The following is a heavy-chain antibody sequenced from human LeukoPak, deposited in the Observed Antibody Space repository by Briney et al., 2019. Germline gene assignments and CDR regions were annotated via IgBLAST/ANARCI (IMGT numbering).Heavy chain of an antibody. J-gene: IGHJ4*02. D-gene: IGHD3-9*01. V-gene: IGHV3-64D*06. CDR1: GFTFSSYA. Sequence: PGGSLRLSCSASGFTFSSYAMHWVRQAPGKGLEYVSAISSNGGSTYYADSVKGRFTISRDNSKNTLYLQMSSLRAEDTAVYYCVKDVDYDILTGYYTPDYWGQGTLVTVSS. CDR2: ISSNGGST. CDR3: VKDVDYDILTGYYTPDY.